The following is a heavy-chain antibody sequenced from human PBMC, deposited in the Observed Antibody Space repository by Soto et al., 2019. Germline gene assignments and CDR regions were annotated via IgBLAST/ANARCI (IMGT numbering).Heavy chain of an antibody. CDR2: INPNSGGT. J-gene: IGHJ6*04. Sequence: QVQLVQSGAEVKKPGASVKVSCKASGYTFTGYYMHWVRQAPGQGLEWMGWINPNSGGTNYAQKFKGRVTMTRDTAISTAYMELSRLRSDDTAVYYCSRDSGFDRLYGMDVWCKGTPVTGSS. V-gene: IGHV1-2*02. CDR3: SRDSGFDRLYGMDV. CDR1: GYTFTGYY. D-gene: IGHD3-9*01.